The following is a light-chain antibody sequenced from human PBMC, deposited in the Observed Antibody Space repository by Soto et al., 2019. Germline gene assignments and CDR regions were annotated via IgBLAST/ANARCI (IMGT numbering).Light chain of an antibody. Sequence: QSALTQPRSVSGSPGQSVTISCTGTSSDVGTYTYVSWYQQHPGKAPKLIIYDVIKRPSGVPDRFSGSKSGNTASLTISGRQAEDEADYYCCSYAGSYTHVFGTGTKLTV. CDR2: DVI. V-gene: IGLV2-11*01. J-gene: IGLJ1*01. CDR3: CSYAGSYTHV. CDR1: SSDVGTYTY.